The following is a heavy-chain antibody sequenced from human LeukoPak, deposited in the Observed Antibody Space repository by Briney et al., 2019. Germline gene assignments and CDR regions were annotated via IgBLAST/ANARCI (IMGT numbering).Heavy chain of an antibody. J-gene: IGHJ4*02. CDR2: ISAYNGNT. D-gene: IGHD3-16*02. CDR1: GYTFTSYG. V-gene: IGHV1-18*01. Sequence: ASVKVSCKASGYTFTSYGISWVRRAPGQGLEWMGWISAYNGNTNYAQKLQGRVTMTTDTSTSTAYMELRSLRSDDTAVYYCARSESDYVWGSYRPIDYWGQGTLVTASS. CDR3: ARSESDYVWGSYRPIDY.